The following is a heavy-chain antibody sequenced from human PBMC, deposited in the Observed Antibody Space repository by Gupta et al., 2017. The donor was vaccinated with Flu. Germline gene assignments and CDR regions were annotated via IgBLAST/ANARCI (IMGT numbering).Heavy chain of an antibody. Sequence: WYNFCNTYYAYSVKCRFTISRDNSKNTLYLQMNSLRAEDTAVYYCARGLECSSGSYHVGYWGQGTLVTVSS. J-gene: IGHJ1*01. CDR3: ARGLECSSGSYHVGY. V-gene: IGHV3-33*01. CDR2: WYNFCNT. D-gene: IGHD3-22*01.